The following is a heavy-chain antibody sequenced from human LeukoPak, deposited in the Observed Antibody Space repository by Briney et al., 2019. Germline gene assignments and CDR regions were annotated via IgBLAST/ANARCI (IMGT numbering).Heavy chain of an antibody. CDR3: AKDLGSNYYDSSGYWDY. CDR1: GFTFSSYA. CDR2: ISGSGSST. V-gene: IGHV3-23*01. J-gene: IGHJ4*02. Sequence: PGGSLRLSCAASGFTFSSYAMSWVRQAPGKGLEWVSAISGSGSSTYYADSVKGRFTISRDNSKNTLYLQMNSLSAEDTAVYYCAKDLGSNYYDSSGYWDYWGQGTLVTVSS. D-gene: IGHD3-22*01.